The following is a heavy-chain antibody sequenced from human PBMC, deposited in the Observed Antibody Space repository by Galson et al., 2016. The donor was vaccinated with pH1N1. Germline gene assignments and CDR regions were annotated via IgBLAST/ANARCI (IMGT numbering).Heavy chain of an antibody. CDR1: GFTFSNYA. V-gene: IGHV3-23*01. CDR3: AKYPQITVYCAGGSCYGFDP. CDR2: ITGSGDYT. Sequence: SLRLSCAASGFTFSNYAMIWVRQAPGKGLEWVSIITGSGDYTDYADSVKGRFTISRDNSKNPLYLHMNSLRAEDTALYYCAKYPQITVYCAGGSCYGFDPWGQGTLVTVSS. J-gene: IGHJ5*02. D-gene: IGHD2-15*01.